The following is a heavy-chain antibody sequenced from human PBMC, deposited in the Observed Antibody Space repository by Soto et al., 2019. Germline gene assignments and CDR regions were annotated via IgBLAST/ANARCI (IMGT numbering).Heavy chain of an antibody. CDR1: GGTFGSYA. V-gene: IGHV1-69*01. J-gene: IGHJ6*02. D-gene: IGHD2-2*01. CDR2: IIPIPGTA. CDR3: ARSQGSSTSLDSYYYSYYGMDV. Sequence: QVQLVQSGAEVKKPGSSVKVSCKASGGTFGSYAISWVRQAPGQGLEWMGGIIPIPGTANYAQKFQGRVTIAVDESTSTSYMELSSLRSEDTAVYYCARSQGSSTSLDSYYYSYYGMDVWGQGTTVTVSS.